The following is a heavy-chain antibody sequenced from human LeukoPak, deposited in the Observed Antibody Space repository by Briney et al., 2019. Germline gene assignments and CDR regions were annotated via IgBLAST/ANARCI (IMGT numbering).Heavy chain of an antibody. J-gene: IGHJ6*03. Sequence: AGGSLRLSCAASGFTFSSYWMSWVRQAPGKGLEWVANIKQDGSEKYYVDSVKGRFTISRDNAKNSLYLQMNSLRAEDTAVYYCAREDGDPFYYYYMDVWGKGTTVTVSS. D-gene: IGHD4-17*01. CDR1: GFTFSSYW. CDR3: AREDGDPFYYYYMDV. V-gene: IGHV3-7*01. CDR2: IKQDGSEK.